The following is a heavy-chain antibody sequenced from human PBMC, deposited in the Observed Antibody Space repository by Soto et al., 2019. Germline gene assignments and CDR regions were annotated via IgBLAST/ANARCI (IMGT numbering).Heavy chain of an antibody. D-gene: IGHD2-21*01. J-gene: IGHJ1*01. Sequence: EVQLVESGGGVVQPGGPLRLSCVASGFTFSSFWMHWVRKAPGKGLVWVSSISNDGSSTSYADPVKGRFTISRDHAKHTPYLQMSSRMSEDTAVYYCARLLNKSPQYWGQGTLVIVSP. CDR3: ARLLNKSPQY. V-gene: IGHV3-74*01. CDR1: GFTFSSFW. CDR2: ISNDGSST.